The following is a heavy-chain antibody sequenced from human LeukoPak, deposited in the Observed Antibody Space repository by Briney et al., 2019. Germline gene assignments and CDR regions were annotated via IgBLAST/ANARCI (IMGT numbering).Heavy chain of an antibody. CDR2: ISSSGNT. Sequence: PGGSLRLSCAASGFTFSRSAMTWVRQTPGKGLDWGSSISSSGNTYYADSVKGRFTISRDNSKNMQYPQMNSLRAEDTAVYYCVKGRISEDGLDFWGQGTLVTVSS. D-gene: IGHD6-13*01. J-gene: IGHJ4*02. CDR3: VKGRISEDGLDF. CDR1: GFTFSRSA. V-gene: IGHV3-23*01.